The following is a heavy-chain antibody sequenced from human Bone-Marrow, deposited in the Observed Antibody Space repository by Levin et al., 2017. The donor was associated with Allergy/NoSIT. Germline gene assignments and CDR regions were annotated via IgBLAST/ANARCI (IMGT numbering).Heavy chain of an antibody. V-gene: IGHV1-8*01. CDR3: ARGILSFGGSEVRFDY. Sequence: GASVKVSCKASGYTFTSYDINWVRQATGQGLEWMGWMNPNSGNTGYAQKFQGRVTMTRNTSISTAYMELSSLRSEDTAVYYCARGILSFGGSEVRFDYWGQGTLVTVSS. D-gene: IGHD3-16*01. CDR2: MNPNSGNT. CDR1: GYTFTSYD. J-gene: IGHJ4*02.